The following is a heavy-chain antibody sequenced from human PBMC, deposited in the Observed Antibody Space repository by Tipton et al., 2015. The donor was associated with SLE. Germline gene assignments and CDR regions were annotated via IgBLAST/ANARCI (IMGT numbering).Heavy chain of an antibody. V-gene: IGHV6-1*01. D-gene: IGHD6-19*01. CDR1: GDSVSRNSAA. CDR3: ARGWGSG. J-gene: IGHJ4*02. CDR2: TYYRSKWYN. Sequence: PGLVKPSQTLSVTCAISGDSVSRNSAAWNWIRQSPSRGLEWLGRTYYRSKWYNDYAVSVKSRITINADTSKNQFSLKLSSVTAADTAVYYCARGWGSGWGQGTLVTVSS.